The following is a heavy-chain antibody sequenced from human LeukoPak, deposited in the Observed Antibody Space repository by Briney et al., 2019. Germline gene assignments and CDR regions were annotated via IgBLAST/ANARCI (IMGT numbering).Heavy chain of an antibody. V-gene: IGHV3-23*01. CDR3: AKRQLRGDSSYYFDY. D-gene: IGHD3-16*01. CDR2: ISDSGSGT. CDR1: GYTFSNSA. J-gene: IGHJ4*02. Sequence: GGSLRLSCAASGYTFSNSARGWVRQAPGKGLEWVSSISDSGSGTFYPDSVKGRFTISRDNSKNMLYLQMNSLRIDDTAVYYCAKRQLRGDSSYYFDYWGPGTLVTVSS.